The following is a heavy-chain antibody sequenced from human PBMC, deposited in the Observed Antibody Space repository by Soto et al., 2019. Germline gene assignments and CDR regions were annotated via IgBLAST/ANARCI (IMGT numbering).Heavy chain of an antibody. J-gene: IGHJ4*02. CDR1: GFSISSSY. Sequence: GGSLRLSCATSGFSISSSYMNWVHQAPGKGLEWVSVIYSAGNTYYADSVRGRFTISRDSSKNTLYLQMTRLRAEDTALYFCTSGHDYDSSGGYYFEYWGQGTLVTVSS. CDR2: IYSAGNT. V-gene: IGHV3-53*01. CDR3: TSGHDYDSSGGYYFEY. D-gene: IGHD3-22*01.